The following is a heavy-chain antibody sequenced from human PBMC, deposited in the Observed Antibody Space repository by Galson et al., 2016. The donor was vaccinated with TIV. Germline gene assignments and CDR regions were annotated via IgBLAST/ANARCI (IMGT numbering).Heavy chain of an antibody. J-gene: IGHJ4*02. V-gene: IGHV1-46*01. Sequence: SVMVSCKASGYTFTSYYMHWVRQAPGQGLEWMGIINPSGGSTSYAQKFQGRVTMTRDTSTSTVYMELSSLRSEDTAVYYCARVLEVAGTDYWGQGTLVTVSS. D-gene: IGHD6-19*01. CDR2: INPSGGST. CDR1: GYTFTSYY. CDR3: ARVLEVAGTDY.